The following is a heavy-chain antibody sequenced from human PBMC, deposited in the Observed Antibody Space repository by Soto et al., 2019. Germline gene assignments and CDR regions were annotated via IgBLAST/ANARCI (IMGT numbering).Heavy chain of an antibody. CDR2: INPNKGSS. V-gene: IGHV1-2*04. Sequence: QVHLVQSGAEVRKPGASVRVSCKASGYSFTGNCMHWVRQAPGQGREWMGWINPNKGSSNYAQRSRGCVTMTRDTSVSTAYMDLNTLTSDDTAVYYCVIQRCVVVYWGQGALVTVSS. CDR3: VIQRCVVVY. CDR1: GYSFTGNC. D-gene: IGHD2-15*01. J-gene: IGHJ4*02.